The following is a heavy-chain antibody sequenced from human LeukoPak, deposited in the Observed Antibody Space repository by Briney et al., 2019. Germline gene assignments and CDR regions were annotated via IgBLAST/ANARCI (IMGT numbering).Heavy chain of an antibody. V-gene: IGHV3-30*18. D-gene: IGHD2-15*01. CDR3: AKDLSGLRSCPIRRCYYAMHV. J-gene: IGHJ6*02. Sequence: PGGSLRLSCAASEFTFSSYGMHWVRQAPGKGLEWVAVASYDGSNKYYADSVKGRFTISRDNSKNTLYLQMDSLRAEDTAVYYCAKDLSGLRSCPIRRCYYAMHVWGQGTTVTVSS. CDR1: EFTFSSYG. CDR2: ASYDGSNK.